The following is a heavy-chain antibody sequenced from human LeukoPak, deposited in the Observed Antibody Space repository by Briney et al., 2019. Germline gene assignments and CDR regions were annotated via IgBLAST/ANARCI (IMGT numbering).Heavy chain of an antibody. CDR3: ATAEAYCGGDCYSSPYYYMDV. CDR2: FDPEDGET. CDR1: GGTFSSYA. D-gene: IGHD2-21*01. J-gene: IGHJ6*03. V-gene: IGHV1-24*01. Sequence: GASVKVSCKASGGTFSSYAISWVRQAPGQGLEWMGGFDPEDGETIYAQKFQGRVTMTEDTSTDTAYMELSSLRSEDTAVYYCATAEAYCGGDCYSSPYYYMDVWGKGTTVTVSS.